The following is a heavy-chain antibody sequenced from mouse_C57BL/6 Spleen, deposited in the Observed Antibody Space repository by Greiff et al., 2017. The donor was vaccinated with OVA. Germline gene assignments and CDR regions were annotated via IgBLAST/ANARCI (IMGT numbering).Heavy chain of an antibody. CDR3: ASGVGAWFAY. Sequence: QVQLQQSGAELARPGASVKLSCKASGYTFTSYGISWVKQRTGQGLEWIGEIYPRSGNTYYNEKFKGKATLTADKSSSTAYMELRSLTSEDSAVYFCASGVGAWFAYWGQGTLVTVSA. D-gene: IGHD1-1*01. CDR1: GYTFTSYG. V-gene: IGHV1-81*01. CDR2: IYPRSGNT. J-gene: IGHJ3*01.